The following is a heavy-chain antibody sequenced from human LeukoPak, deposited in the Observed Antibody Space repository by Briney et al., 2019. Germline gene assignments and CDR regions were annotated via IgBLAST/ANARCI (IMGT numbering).Heavy chain of an antibody. D-gene: IGHD6-13*01. CDR2: TYYRSKWYN. Sequence: SQTLSLTCAISGDSVSSNSAAWNWIRQSPSRGLEWLGRTYYRSKWYNDYALSAKSRISINPDTSKNQFSLQLNSVTPEGTAVYYCARVQQLGQGFHYWGLGTLVTVSS. CDR1: GDSVSSNSAA. CDR3: ARVQQLGQGFHY. V-gene: IGHV6-1*01. J-gene: IGHJ4*02.